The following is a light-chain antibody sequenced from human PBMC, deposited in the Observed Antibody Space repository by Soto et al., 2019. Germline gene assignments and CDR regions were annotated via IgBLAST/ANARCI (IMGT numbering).Light chain of an antibody. J-gene: IGKJ1*01. V-gene: IGKV1-5*01. CDR2: DAS. Sequence: EIQMTQSPATLSASVGDRVTITCRASQNIRSWLAWYQQKPGKAPKLLMYDASSLHSGVPSRFSGSGSGTEFTLTISSLQPDDFAPYYCQQYNSYLWTFGQGTKVDIK. CDR3: QQYNSYLWT. CDR1: QNIRSW.